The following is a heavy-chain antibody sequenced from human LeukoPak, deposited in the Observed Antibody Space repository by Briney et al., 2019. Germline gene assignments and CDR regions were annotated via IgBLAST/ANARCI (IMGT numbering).Heavy chain of an antibody. CDR2: VSGSGGGA. J-gene: IGHJ3*02. V-gene: IGHV3-11*01. Sequence: GESLRLSCAASGFTFSNYFMTWIRQAPGRGLEWVSYVSGSGGGAYYADSVKGRFTISGDNAKDSLFLQMNSLRVEDTAVYYCARDPTGDVIRSGGNSGAFDIWGQGTTVTVSS. D-gene: IGHD3-10*01. CDR1: GFTFSNYF. CDR3: ARDPTGDVIRSGGNSGAFDI.